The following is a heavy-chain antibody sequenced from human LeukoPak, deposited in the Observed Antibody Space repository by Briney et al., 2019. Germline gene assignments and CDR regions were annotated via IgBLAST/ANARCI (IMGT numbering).Heavy chain of an antibody. J-gene: IGHJ4*02. Sequence: KPGGSLRLSCAASGFAFSSQAMGWVRQAPGKGLEWVSSISTSTNFIYYADSVKGRFTISRDNAKNSLYLQMNSLRDEDTAVYYCARDYYGSGTFDYWGQGTLVTVSS. V-gene: IGHV3-21*01. CDR3: ARDYYGSGTFDY. CDR2: ISTSTNFI. D-gene: IGHD3-10*01. CDR1: GFAFSSQA.